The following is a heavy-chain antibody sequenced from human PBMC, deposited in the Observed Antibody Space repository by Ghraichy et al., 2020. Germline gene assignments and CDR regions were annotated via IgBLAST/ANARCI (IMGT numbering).Heavy chain of an antibody. CDR1: GFTFSSYA. Sequence: GESLNISCAASGFTFSSYAMHWVRQAPGKGLEYVSAISSNGGSTYYANSVKGRFTISRDNSKNTLYLQMGSLRAEDMAVYYCARVEDNWNLSGYYGMDVWGQGTTVTVSS. CDR2: ISSNGGST. D-gene: IGHD1-7*01. V-gene: IGHV3-64*01. CDR3: ARVEDNWNLSGYYGMDV. J-gene: IGHJ6*02.